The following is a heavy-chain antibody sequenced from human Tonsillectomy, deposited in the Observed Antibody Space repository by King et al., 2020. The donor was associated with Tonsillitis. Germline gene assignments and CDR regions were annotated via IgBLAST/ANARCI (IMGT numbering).Heavy chain of an antibody. CDR3: ARSYSSTYYRNTEYFQH. Sequence: QLQESGPGLVKPSETLSLTCTVSGGSITSSSYYWGWIRQPPGKGLEWIGSIYYSGNTYYNPSLKSRVTISVDTSKNQFSLKLTSVTAADTAVYYCARSYSSTYYRNTEYFQHWDQGTLVTVSS. CDR1: GGSITSSSYY. J-gene: IGHJ1*01. CDR2: IYYSGNT. D-gene: IGHD6-13*01. V-gene: IGHV4-39*01.